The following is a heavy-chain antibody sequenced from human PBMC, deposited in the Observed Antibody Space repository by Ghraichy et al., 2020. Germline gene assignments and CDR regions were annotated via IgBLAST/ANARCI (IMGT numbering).Heavy chain of an antibody. CDR3: ARVRITGTTGYYYYYYMDV. J-gene: IGHJ6*03. V-gene: IGHV4-59*01. Sequence: SETLSLTCTVSGGSISSYYWSWIRQPPGKGLEWIGYIYYSGSTNYNPSLKSRVTISVDTSKNQFSLKLSSVTAADTAVYYCARVRITGTTGYYYYYYMDVWGKGTTVTVSS. D-gene: IGHD1-7*01. CDR1: GGSISSYY. CDR2: IYYSGST.